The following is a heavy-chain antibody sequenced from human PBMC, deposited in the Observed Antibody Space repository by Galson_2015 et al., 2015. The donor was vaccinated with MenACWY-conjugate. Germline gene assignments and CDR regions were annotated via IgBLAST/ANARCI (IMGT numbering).Heavy chain of an antibody. CDR1: GFSDTTRGVG. V-gene: IGHV2-5*02. CDR2: IYWDDDK. CDR3: AHRRPGYSSTWWGFFDY. D-gene: IGHD6-13*01. Sequence: PALVKPTQTLTLPCTFSGFSDTTRGVGVGWIRQPPGKALEWLALIYWDDDKRYSPSLKSRLTITKDTSKNQVVLTMTNMDPVDTATYCCAHRRPGYSSTWWGFFDYWGRGTLVTVSS. J-gene: IGHJ4*02.